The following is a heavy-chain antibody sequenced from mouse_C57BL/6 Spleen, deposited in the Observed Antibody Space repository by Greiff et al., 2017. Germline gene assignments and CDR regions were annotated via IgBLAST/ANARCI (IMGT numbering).Heavy chain of an antibody. CDR3: ARGGYGSSYVWFAY. CDR2: IYPGDGDT. D-gene: IGHD1-1*01. V-gene: IGHV1-80*01. J-gene: IGHJ3*01. CDR1: GYAFSSYW. Sequence: QVQLKQSGAELVKPGASVKISCKASGYAFSSYWMNWVKQRPGKGREWIGQIYPGDGDTNYNGKFKGKATLTADKSSSTAYMQLSSLTSEDSAVYFCARGGYGSSYVWFAYWGQGTLVTVSA.